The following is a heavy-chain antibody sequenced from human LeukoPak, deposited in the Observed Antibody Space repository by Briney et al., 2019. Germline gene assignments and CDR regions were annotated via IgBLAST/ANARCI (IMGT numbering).Heavy chain of an antibody. J-gene: IGHJ4*02. CDR3: VAGTYSYYFDY. CDR2: IYPGDSDI. V-gene: IGHV5-51*01. CDR1: GYSFSTYW. D-gene: IGHD3-10*01. Sequence: GESLKISCQGSGYSFSTYWIGWVRQMPGEGLEWMGIIYPGDSDITYSPSLQGQVTISADKSISTAYLQWSSLKASDTAMYYCVAGTYSYYFDYWGQGALVTVSS.